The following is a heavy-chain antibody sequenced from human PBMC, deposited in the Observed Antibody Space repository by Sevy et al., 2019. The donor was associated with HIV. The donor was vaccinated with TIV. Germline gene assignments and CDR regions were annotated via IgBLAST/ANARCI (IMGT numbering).Heavy chain of an antibody. J-gene: IGHJ5*02. D-gene: IGHD2-2*01. V-gene: IGHV4-34*01. CDR3: ARSPPIVVVPGAPSWFDP. CDR2: INHSGST. Sequence: SETLSLTCAVHGGSFSGYYWNWIRQPPGKGLEWIGEINHSGSTNYNPSLKSRVTISVDTCKNQLSLKLSSVTAADTAVYYCARSPPIVVVPGAPSWFDPWGQGTLVTVSS. CDR1: GGSFSGYY.